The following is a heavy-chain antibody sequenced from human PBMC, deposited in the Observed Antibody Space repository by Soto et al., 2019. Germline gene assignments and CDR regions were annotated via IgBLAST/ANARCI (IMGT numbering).Heavy chain of an antibody. CDR3: ARTKGETSMARGHGLSAQPKYSYYDYIDV. J-gene: IGHJ6*03. CDR2: IYSSGST. D-gene: IGHD3-10*01. CDR1: GGSISSYY. Sequence: SETLSLTCTVSGGSISSYYWSWIRQPPGKELEWIGNIYSSGSTNYNPSLKSRVSISIDASKNQFSLKLNSVTAADTDEYFCARTKGETSMARGHGLSAQPKYSYYDYIDVWGKGTTVTVSS. V-gene: IGHV4-59*01.